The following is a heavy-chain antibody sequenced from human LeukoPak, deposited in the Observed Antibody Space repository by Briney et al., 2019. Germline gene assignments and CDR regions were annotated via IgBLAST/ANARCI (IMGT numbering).Heavy chain of an antibody. J-gene: IGHJ4*02. CDR1: GFTFSSYA. V-gene: IGHV3-23*01. CDR3: AKDRGSYYGFSGFDY. D-gene: IGHD1-26*01. CDR2: ISGSGGST. Sequence: GGSLRLSCAASGFTFSSYAMSWVRQAPGKGLEWVSAISGSGGSTYYADSVKGRFTISRDNSKNTLYPQMNSLRAEDTAVYYSAKDRGSYYGFSGFDYWGQGTLVTVSS.